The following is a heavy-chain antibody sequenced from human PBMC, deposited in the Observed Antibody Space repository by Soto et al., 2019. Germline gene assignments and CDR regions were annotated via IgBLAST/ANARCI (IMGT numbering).Heavy chain of an antibody. D-gene: IGHD3-10*01. J-gene: IGHJ5*02. CDR2: TLYSGRT. CDR1: GASISSGW. Sequence: QVQLQESGPGLVKPSGTLSLTCAVSGASISSGWWTWVRQPPGKGLEWIGETLYSGRTNYNSSLNSRVTISIDKSKKQFSLNLSSVAAADTGVYYCSSRVTDATTWGQGSLVTVSS. CDR3: SSRVTDATT. V-gene: IGHV4-4*02.